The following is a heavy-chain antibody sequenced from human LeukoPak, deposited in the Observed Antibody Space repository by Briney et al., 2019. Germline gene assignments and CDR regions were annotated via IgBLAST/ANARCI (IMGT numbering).Heavy chain of an antibody. CDR1: GFTFSSYA. V-gene: IGHV3-23*01. D-gene: IGHD5-18*01. CDR3: AKCQIQLWFWDY. Sequence: GGSLRLSCSASGFTFSSYAMSWVRQAPGRGLEWVSAISGSGGSTYYADSVKGRFTISRDNSKNTLYLQMNSLRAEDTAVYYCAKCQIQLWFWDYWGQGTLVTVSS. J-gene: IGHJ4*02. CDR2: ISGSGGST.